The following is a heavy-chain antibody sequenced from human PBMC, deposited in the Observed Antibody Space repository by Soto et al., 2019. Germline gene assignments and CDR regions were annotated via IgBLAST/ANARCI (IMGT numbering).Heavy chain of an antibody. J-gene: IGHJ3*02. V-gene: IGHV1-2*04. CDR2: INPNSGAT. CDR3: ARDLNYDFWSGYHDAFDI. CDR1: GYTFTGYY. D-gene: IGHD3-3*01. Sequence: QVQLVQSGAEVKKPGASVKVSCKASGYTFTGYYMHWVRQAPGQGLEWMGWINPNSGATNYAQNFQGWVTMTRDTSISTAYMERGRLISDDTAVYYWARDLNYDFWSGYHDAFDIWGQGTMVTVSS.